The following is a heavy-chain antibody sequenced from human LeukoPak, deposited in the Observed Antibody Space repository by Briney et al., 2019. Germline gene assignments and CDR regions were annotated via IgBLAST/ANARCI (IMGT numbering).Heavy chain of an antibody. D-gene: IGHD3-22*01. CDR1: GFTFSSYS. Sequence: GGSLTLSCAASGFTFSSYSMNWVRQPPGKGLEWVSSISSSSSYIYYADSVKGRFTISRDNAKNSLYLQMNSLRAKDTAVYYCARLNYYDSSGYYTWFDPWGQGTLVTVSS. J-gene: IGHJ5*02. V-gene: IGHV3-21*01. CDR3: ARLNYYDSSGYYTWFDP. CDR2: ISSSSSYI.